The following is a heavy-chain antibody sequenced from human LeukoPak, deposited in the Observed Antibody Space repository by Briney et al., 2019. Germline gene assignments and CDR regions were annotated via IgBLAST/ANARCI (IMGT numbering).Heavy chain of an antibody. CDR1: GFTFDDYA. CDR3: AKDITPYDILTGYFDY. Sequence: PGRSLRLSCAASGFTFDDYAMHWVRQAPGKGLEWVSGISWNSGSIGYADSAKGRFTISRDNAKNSLYPQMNSLRAEDTALYYCAKDITPYDILTGYFDYWGQGTLVTVSS. V-gene: IGHV3-9*01. J-gene: IGHJ4*02. CDR2: ISWNSGSI. D-gene: IGHD3-9*01.